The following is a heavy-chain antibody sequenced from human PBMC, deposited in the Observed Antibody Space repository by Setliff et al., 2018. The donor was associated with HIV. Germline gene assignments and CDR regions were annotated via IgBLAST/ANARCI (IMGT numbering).Heavy chain of an antibody. CDR3: ARGNPDYDILTGFWSHSFDY. CDR2: IYYSGST. Sequence: SETLSLTCTVSGDSISSYYWTWIRQPPGKGLDWLGNIYYSGSTNFNPSLKGRVTISLDSSENQFSLKLNSVTAADTAIYYCARGNPDYDILTGFWSHSFDYWGRGTLVTVSS. V-gene: IGHV4-59*01. D-gene: IGHD3-9*01. CDR1: GDSISSYY. J-gene: IGHJ4*02.